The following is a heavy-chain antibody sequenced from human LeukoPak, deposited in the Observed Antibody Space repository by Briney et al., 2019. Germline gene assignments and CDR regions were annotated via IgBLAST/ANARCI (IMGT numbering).Heavy chain of an antibody. CDR3: ARFGTGLYYYYGMDV. Sequence: GASVKVSCKASGYTFTSYDINWVRQATGQGLEWMGWMNPNSGNTGYAQKFQGRVTMTRNTSISTAYMELSSLRSEDTAVYYCARFGTGLYYYYGMDVWGQGTTVTVSS. CDR1: GYTFTSYD. CDR2: MNPNSGNT. V-gene: IGHV1-8*01. J-gene: IGHJ6*02. D-gene: IGHD3-10*01.